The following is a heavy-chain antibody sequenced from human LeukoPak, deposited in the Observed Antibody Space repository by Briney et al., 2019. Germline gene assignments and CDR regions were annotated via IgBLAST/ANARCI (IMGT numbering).Heavy chain of an antibody. J-gene: IGHJ4*02. Sequence: PGGSLRLSCAASGFTFSDYYMSWVRQAPGKGLEWVSAISGSGGSTYYADSVKGRFTISRDNSKNTLYLQMNSLRAEDTAVYYCAKDQRDGYSSRSFFDYWGQGTLVTVSS. CDR2: ISGSGGST. CDR3: AKDQRDGYSSRSFFDY. D-gene: IGHD6-13*01. V-gene: IGHV3-23*01. CDR1: GFTFSDYY.